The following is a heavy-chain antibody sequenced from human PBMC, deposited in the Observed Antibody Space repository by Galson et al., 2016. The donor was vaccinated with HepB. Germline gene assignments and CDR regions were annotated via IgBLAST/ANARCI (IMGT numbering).Heavy chain of an antibody. D-gene: IGHD5-24*01. Sequence: SLRLPCAASGFTFSGYAMYWVRHTPVKGLEWVALIPYDGSYKSYADSVKGRCTTSRNNSKNTPYLQMNSLRPEDTAVYYCARAQWQDGISARYGLDVWGQGTTVTVSS. CDR2: IPYDGSYK. J-gene: IGHJ6*02. CDR3: ARAQWQDGISARYGLDV. CDR1: GFTFSGYA. V-gene: IGHV3-30*04.